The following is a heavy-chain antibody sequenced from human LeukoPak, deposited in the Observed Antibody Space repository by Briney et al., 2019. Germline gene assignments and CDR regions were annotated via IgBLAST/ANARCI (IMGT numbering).Heavy chain of an antibody. J-gene: IGHJ4*02. Sequence: SETLSLTCTVSGGSISSSSSDYYWGWVRQPPGKGLEWIGSISYSWSTYYNPSLKSRVTISADTSNNQFSLKLTSVTAADTAVYYCARHRHSHHYDYWGQGTLVTVSS. CDR2: ISYSWST. CDR1: GGSISSSSSDYY. V-gene: IGHV4-39*01. CDR3: ARHRHSHHYDY. D-gene: IGHD5-18*01.